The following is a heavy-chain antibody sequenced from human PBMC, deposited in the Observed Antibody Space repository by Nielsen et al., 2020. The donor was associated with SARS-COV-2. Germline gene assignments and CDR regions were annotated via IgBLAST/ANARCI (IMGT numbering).Heavy chain of an antibody. CDR3: AKDLLMLHDSSGYLDT. Sequence: GGSLRLSCAASGFTFSSYAMHWVRQAPGKGLEWVAVISYDGSNKYYADSVKGRFFISRDNSKNTVTLQMHSLSSEDTARYFCAKDLLMLHDSSGYLDTWGQGALVSVS. CDR1: GFTFSSYA. V-gene: IGHV3-30-3*02. J-gene: IGHJ4*02. CDR2: ISYDGSNK. D-gene: IGHD3-22*01.